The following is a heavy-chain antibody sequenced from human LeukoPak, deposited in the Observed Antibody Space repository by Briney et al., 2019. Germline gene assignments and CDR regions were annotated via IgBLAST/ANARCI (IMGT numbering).Heavy chain of an antibody. D-gene: IGHD6-19*01. J-gene: IGHJ6*03. V-gene: IGHV4-34*01. Sequence: PSETLSLTCAVYGGSFSGYYWSWIRQPPGEGLEWIGEINHSGSTNYNPSLKSRVTISVDTSKNQFSLKLSSVTAADTAVYYCARGVVRMGYSSGWVSSRAGDYYYYMDVWGKGTTVTISS. CDR1: GGSFSGYY. CDR2: INHSGST. CDR3: ARGVVRMGYSSGWVSSRAGDYYYYMDV.